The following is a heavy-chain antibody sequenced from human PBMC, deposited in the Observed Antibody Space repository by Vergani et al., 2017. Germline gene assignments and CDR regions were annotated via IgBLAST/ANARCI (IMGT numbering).Heavy chain of an antibody. J-gene: IGHJ4*02. D-gene: IGHD1-26*01. CDR3: VKYAGSYVNFFDS. CDR1: GFTFSTYA. Sequence: EVQLLESGGSLKQPGGSVRLSCAASGFTFSTYAMHWVRRAPGKGLEWVSALTGGGGSTYYADSFKGRFLISRDNSRDTLYLQMNSLRPGDTATYYCVKYAGSYVNFFDSWGQGTLVTVSS. V-gene: IGHV3-23*01. CDR2: LTGGGGST.